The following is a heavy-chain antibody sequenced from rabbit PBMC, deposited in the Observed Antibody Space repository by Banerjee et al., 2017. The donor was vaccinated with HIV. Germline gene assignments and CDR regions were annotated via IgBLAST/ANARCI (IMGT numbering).Heavy chain of an antibody. CDR1: GVSLNDKDV. J-gene: IGHJ6*02. V-gene: IGHV1S45*01. D-gene: IGHD8-1*01. CDR2: INIVTGKS. CDR3: ARDTGSSFSSYGMDP. Sequence: EQLEESGGGLVKPEGSLTLTCKASGVSLNDKDVMCWVRQAPGKGLEWIACINIVTGKSVYANWAKGRFTFSKTASTTVTLQMTSLTVADTATYFCARDTGSSFSSYGMDPWGPGTLVTVS.